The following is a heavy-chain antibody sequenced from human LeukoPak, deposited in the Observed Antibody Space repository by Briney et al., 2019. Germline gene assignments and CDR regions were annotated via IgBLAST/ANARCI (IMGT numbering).Heavy chain of an antibody. CDR2: INPSGGST. Sequence: ASVKVSCKASGYTFTSYYMHWVRQAPGQGLEWMGIINPSGGSTSYAQKFQGRVTMTRDMSTSTVYMELSSLRSEDTAVYYCARDGYSSRDYYYYMDVWGRGTTVTVSS. J-gene: IGHJ6*03. V-gene: IGHV1-46*01. CDR3: ARDGYSSRDYYYYMDV. D-gene: IGHD6-13*01. CDR1: GYTFTSYY.